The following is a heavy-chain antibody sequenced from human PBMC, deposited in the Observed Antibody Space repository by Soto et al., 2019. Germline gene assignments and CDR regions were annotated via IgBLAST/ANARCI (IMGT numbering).Heavy chain of an antibody. D-gene: IGHD6-6*01. CDR2: INPSGGST. Sequence: ASVKVSCKVSGYTFTSYYMHWVRQAPGQGLEWMGIINPSGGSTSYAQKFQGRVTMTRDTSTSTAYMELSSLRSEDTAVYYCVSVDSSWSGWFDPWGQGTLVTAS. J-gene: IGHJ5*02. V-gene: IGHV1-46*03. CDR1: GYTFTSYY. CDR3: VSVDSSWSGWFDP.